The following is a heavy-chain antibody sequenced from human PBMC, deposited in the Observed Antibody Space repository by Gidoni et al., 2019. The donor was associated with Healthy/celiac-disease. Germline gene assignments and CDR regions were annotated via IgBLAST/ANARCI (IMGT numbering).Heavy chain of an antibody. D-gene: IGHD5-12*01. CDR3: ARDRSYSGYDLRV. CDR1: GFTCSSYW. Sequence: EGQLVESGGGLVQPGGSLRLPGAAAGFTCSSYWRSWVRQAPGKGREWVANLKHDGSEKYYVDSVQCRFPLSRDNAKNSLYLQLNCLRAEDTAVYYCARDRSYSGYDLRVWGQGTLVTVSS. V-gene: IGHV3-7*01. CDR2: LKHDGSEK. J-gene: IGHJ4*02.